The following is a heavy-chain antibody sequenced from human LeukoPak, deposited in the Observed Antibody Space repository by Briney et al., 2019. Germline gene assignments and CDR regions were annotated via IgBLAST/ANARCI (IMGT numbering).Heavy chain of an antibody. Sequence: SETLSLTCAVCGGSFSGYYWSWIRQPPGKGLEWIGEINHSGSTNYNPSLKSRVTISVDTSKNQFSLKLSSVTAADTAVYYCARLGGAGATVTTSYYYDMDVWGKGTTVTVSS. D-gene: IGHD4-11*01. J-gene: IGHJ6*04. CDR1: GGSFSGYY. CDR2: INHSGST. CDR3: ARLGGAGATVTTSYYYDMDV. V-gene: IGHV4-34*01.